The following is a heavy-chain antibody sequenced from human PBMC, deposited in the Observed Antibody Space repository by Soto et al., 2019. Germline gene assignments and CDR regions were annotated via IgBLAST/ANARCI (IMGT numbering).Heavy chain of an antibody. Sequence: QVQVVESGGGVVQPGGSLRLSCAASGFTFSTSAMHWVRQAPGTGLEWMAMISYGGNNKYYADSVKGRFTISRDISESTLYLQMNSLRTEDTAVYYCAREEFEAGRGHFGCWGQGTLVSVSS. CDR1: GFTFSTSA. V-gene: IGHV3-30-3*01. CDR3: AREEFEAGRGHFGC. CDR2: ISYGGNNK. D-gene: IGHD6-13*01. J-gene: IGHJ4*02.